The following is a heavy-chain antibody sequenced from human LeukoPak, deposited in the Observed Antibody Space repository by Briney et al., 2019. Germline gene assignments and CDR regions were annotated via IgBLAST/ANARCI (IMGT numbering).Heavy chain of an antibody. J-gene: IGHJ4*02. CDR2: MNPNSGNT. D-gene: IGHD1-26*01. Sequence: ASVKVSCTASGYTFTSYDIDWVRQATGQGLEWMGWMNPNSGNTGYAQKFQGRVTMTTDTSTSTAYMELRSLRSDDTAVYYCARDLRSVRRVGALPGYWGQGTLVTVSS. CDR3: ARDLRSVRRVGALPGY. V-gene: IGHV1-8*01. CDR1: GYTFTSYD.